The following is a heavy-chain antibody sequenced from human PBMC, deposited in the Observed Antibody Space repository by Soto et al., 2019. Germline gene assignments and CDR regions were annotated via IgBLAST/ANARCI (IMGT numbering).Heavy chain of an antibody. V-gene: IGHV3-23*01. Sequence: GGSLRLSCAASGFTFSSYAMSWVRQAPGKGLEWVSTISGSGGSTYYADSVKGRFTISRDNSKNTLYLQMNSLRAEDTAVYYCAKDIRDDFWTHAFDIWGQGTMVTVSS. CDR2: ISGSGGST. D-gene: IGHD3-3*01. CDR1: GFTFSSYA. CDR3: AKDIRDDFWTHAFDI. J-gene: IGHJ3*02.